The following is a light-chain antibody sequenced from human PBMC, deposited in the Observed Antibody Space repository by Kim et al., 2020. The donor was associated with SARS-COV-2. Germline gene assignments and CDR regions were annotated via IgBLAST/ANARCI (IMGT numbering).Light chain of an antibody. CDR1: QSISSY. Sequence: EIVLTQSPATLSLSPGERATLSCRASQSISSYLAWYQQKPGQATRLLIYDASNRATGIPARFSGSGAGTDFTASISSLEPEDLAVFYCQQRSNWHLECTFGGGTKVDIK. CDR2: DAS. CDR3: QQRSNWHLECT. V-gene: IGKV3-11*01. J-gene: IGKJ4*01.